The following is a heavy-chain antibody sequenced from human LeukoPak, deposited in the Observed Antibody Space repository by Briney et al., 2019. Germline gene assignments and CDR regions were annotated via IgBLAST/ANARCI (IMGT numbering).Heavy chain of an antibody. CDR3: AKGGTGYRGSYFDY. Sequence: GGSLRLSCAASGLTFNVYAMSWVRQAPGKGLEWVSAISGSGGSTYYADSVKGRFTISRDNSKNTLYLQMNSLRAEDTAVYYCAKGGTGYRGSYFDYWGQGTLVTVSS. CDR2: ISGSGGST. CDR1: GLTFNVYA. D-gene: IGHD5-12*01. V-gene: IGHV3-23*01. J-gene: IGHJ4*02.